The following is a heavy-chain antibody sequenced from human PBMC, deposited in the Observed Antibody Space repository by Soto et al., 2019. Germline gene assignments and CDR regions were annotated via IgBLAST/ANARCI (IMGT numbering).Heavy chain of an antibody. CDR3: SRFIMVGGWFDPNYYHGMDV. J-gene: IGHJ6*02. CDR1: GYTFSNYG. Sequence: QVQLVQSGAEVKKPGASVTVSCKTSGYTFSNYGINWVRQAPGQGLEWMGWISGYNGNKNYAQTVKGRVTMTTDTSTGTVYKELRRLKSDDTAIYYCSRFIMVGGWFDPNYYHGMDVWGQGTTVTVSS. CDR2: ISGYNGNK. V-gene: IGHV1-18*01. D-gene: IGHD6-19*01.